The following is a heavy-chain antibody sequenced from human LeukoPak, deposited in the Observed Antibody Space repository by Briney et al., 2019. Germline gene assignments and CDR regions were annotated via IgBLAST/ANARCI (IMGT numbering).Heavy chain of an antibody. J-gene: IGHJ4*02. D-gene: IGHD6-6*01. CDR3: ARGQEYSSATLDY. CDR1: GFTFSSYG. V-gene: IGHV3-30*02. Sequence: HPGGSLRLSCAASGFTFSSYGMHWVRQAPGKGLEWVAFIRYDGSNKYYADSVKGRFTISRDNSKNTLYLQMNSLRAEDTAVYYCARGQEYSSATLDYWGQGTLVTVSS. CDR2: IRYDGSNK.